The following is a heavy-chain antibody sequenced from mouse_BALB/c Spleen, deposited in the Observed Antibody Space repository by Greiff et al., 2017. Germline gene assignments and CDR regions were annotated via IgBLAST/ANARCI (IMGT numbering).Heavy chain of an antibody. CDR1: GFSLTSYG. D-gene: IGHD4-1*01. CDR2: IWAGGST. V-gene: IGHV2-9*02. CDR3: ARYWDDYAMDY. Sequence: VKVVESGPGLVAPSQSLSITCTVSGFSLTSYGVHWVRQPPGKGLEWLGVIWAGGSTNYNSALMSRLSISKDNSKSQVFLKMNSLQTDDTAMYYCARYWDDYAMDYWGQGTSVTVSS. J-gene: IGHJ4*01.